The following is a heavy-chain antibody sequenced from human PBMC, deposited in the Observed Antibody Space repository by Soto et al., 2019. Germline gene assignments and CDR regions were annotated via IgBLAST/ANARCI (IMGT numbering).Heavy chain of an antibody. V-gene: IGHV3-9*01. J-gene: IGHJ4*02. CDR3: AKDARLQEDYFDT. D-gene: IGHD4-4*01. CDR2: ISWNSGTI. CDR1: GFIFEEFA. Sequence: EVQLVESGGGLVQPGRSLRLSCVGSGFIFEEFAMHWVRQAPGKGLEWVSGISWNSGTIQYADSVKGRFTISRDNAKDSVYLHMNSLRPDDTALYYCAKDARLQEDYFDTWGQGTLVTVSS.